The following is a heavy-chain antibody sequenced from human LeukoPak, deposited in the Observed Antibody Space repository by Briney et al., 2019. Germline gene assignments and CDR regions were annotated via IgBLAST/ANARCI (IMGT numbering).Heavy chain of an antibody. CDR2: INPSAGNT. V-gene: IGHV1-46*01. Sequence: ASVTVSCKALGYTFTTYYMHWVRQAPGQGLEWMGIINPSAGNTGFTQKFQGRVTMTRDPSTSTVYMELNSLRSEDTAVYYCAREPRDSFYFDYWGQGTLDTVSS. J-gene: IGHJ4*02. CDR3: AREPRDSFYFDY. D-gene: IGHD2-15*01. CDR1: GYTFTTYY.